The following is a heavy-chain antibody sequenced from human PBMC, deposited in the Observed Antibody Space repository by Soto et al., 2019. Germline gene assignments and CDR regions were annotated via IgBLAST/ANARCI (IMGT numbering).Heavy chain of an antibody. V-gene: IGHV2-5*02. CDR2: IYWDDDK. CDR1: GFSLSTSGVG. CDR3: ALHEWAYDAFDI. J-gene: IGHJ3*02. Sequence: QITLKESGTTLVKPTQTLTLTCTFSGFSLSTSGVGVGWIRQPPGKALEWLALIYWDDDKRYSPSLKSRLTITKDTSKNQVVLTMTNMDPVDTATYYCALHEWAYDAFDIWGQGTMFTVSS. D-gene: IGHD2-21*01.